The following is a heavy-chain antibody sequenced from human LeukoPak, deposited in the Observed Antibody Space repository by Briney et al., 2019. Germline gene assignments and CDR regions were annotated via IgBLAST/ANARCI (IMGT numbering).Heavy chain of an antibody. Sequence: GGSLRLSCAASGFTFSGYWMTWVRQAPGKGLEWVANIKQDGTEKYYVDSVKGRFSISRDNAKNSLYLQMNSLRDEDTAVYYCTRGRYNDYRGQGTLVTVSS. CDR2: IKQDGTEK. V-gene: IGHV3-7*01. J-gene: IGHJ4*02. CDR3: TRGRYNDY. D-gene: IGHD2-2*02. CDR1: GFTFSGYW.